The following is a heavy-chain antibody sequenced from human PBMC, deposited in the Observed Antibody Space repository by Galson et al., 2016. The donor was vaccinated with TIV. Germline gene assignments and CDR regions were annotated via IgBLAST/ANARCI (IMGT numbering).Heavy chain of an antibody. CDR3: AKDTAQWRDRSYYFDY. D-gene: IGHD6-19*01. J-gene: IGHJ4*02. CDR1: GFMFDYYT. V-gene: IGHV3-30*18. Sequence: SLRLSCAASGFMFDYYTMHWVRQAPGQGLEWVAFISYDGKNEHYADSVRGRFTISRDNSKNTLYLHLSSLRGDDTAVYYRAKDTAQWRDRSYYFDYWGQGTLVTVS. CDR2: ISYDGKNE.